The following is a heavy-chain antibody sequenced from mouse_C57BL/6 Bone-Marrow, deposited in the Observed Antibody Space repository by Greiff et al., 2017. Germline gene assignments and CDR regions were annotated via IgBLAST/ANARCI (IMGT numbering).Heavy chain of an antibody. CDR3: ARDFVDV. CDR1: GYTFTSYW. J-gene: IGHJ1*03. Sequence: VQLQQPGAELVMPGASVKLSCKASGYTFTSYWLHWVKQRPGQGLAWIGEIDPSDSYTNYNQKFKGKSTLTVDKSSSTAYMQLSSLTSEDSAVYYCARDFVDVWGTGTTVTVSS. V-gene: IGHV1-69*01. CDR2: IDPSDSYT.